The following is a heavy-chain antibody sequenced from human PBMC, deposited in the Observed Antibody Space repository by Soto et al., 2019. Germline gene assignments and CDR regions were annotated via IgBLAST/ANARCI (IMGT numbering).Heavy chain of an antibody. Sequence: QVQLVQSGAEVKKPGSSVKVSCKASGGTFSSYAISWVRQAPGHGLEWMGGIIPISETTNYAQKLQGRVTITADESKSTAYMELSSLRSEDTAVYYCARSQGSSTSLEIYYYYYYGMDVWGQGTTVTVSS. CDR1: GGTFSSYA. CDR2: IIPISETT. J-gene: IGHJ6*02. D-gene: IGHD2-2*01. CDR3: ARSQGSSTSLEIYYYYYYGMDV. V-gene: IGHV1-69*01.